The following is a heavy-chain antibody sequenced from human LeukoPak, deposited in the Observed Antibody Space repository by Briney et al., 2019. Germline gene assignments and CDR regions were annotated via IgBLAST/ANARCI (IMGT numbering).Heavy chain of an antibody. D-gene: IGHD2-2*01. Sequence: ASVKVSCKVSGYTLTESTIHWVRQAPGKGLEWMGGFDPDDGETIYAQKLQGRVTMTEDTSTDTAYMELSSLRSEDTAVYYCATGAVVVLAAMKYYYYYGMDVWGKGTTVTVSS. J-gene: IGHJ6*04. CDR2: FDPDDGET. CDR3: ATGAVVVLAAMKYYYYYGMDV. V-gene: IGHV1-24*01. CDR1: GYTLTEST.